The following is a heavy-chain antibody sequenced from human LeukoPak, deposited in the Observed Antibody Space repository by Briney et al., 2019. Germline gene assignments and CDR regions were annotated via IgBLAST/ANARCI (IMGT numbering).Heavy chain of an antibody. V-gene: IGHV1-2*06. Sequence: GASVKVSCKASGYTFSGYYLHWVRQAPGQGLEWMGHIDPNSGGTKYAQKFQGRVTMTRGTSTTSAYMELSSLIFDDTAVYYCARDLGYGYGSVWHKYFDYWGHGTLVTVSS. D-gene: IGHD5-18*01. CDR1: GYTFSGYY. J-gene: IGHJ4*01. CDR3: ARDLGYGYGSVWHKYFDY. CDR2: IDPNSGGT.